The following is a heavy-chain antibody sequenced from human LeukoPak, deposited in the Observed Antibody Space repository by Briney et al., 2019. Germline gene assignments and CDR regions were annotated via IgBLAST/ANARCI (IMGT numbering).Heavy chain of an antibody. J-gene: IGHJ4*02. CDR3: AKEGFNDGRGYENN. D-gene: IGHD3-22*01. CDR2: LTASGGST. V-gene: IGHV3-23*01. Sequence: GGSLRLSCAASGFTFSSSGMSWVRQAPGKGLEWVAALTASGGSTFYADSVKGRFTISRDNPKNTLYLHMNSLRAEDTAEYYCAKEGFNDGRGYENNWGQGTLVTVSS. CDR1: GFTFSSSG.